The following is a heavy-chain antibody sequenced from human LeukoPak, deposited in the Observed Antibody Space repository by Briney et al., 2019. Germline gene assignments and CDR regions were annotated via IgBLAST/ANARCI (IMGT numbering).Heavy chain of an antibody. D-gene: IGHD2-21*02. Sequence: SETLSLTCSVSGVSIFSYYWSWVRQHPGKGLEWIGYIYYSGSTYYNPSLKSRVTISVDTSKNQFSLKLSSVTAADTAVYYCAREAAYCGGDCYPARFDPWGQGTLVTVSS. J-gene: IGHJ5*02. CDR3: AREAAYCGGDCYPARFDP. V-gene: IGHV4-59*06. CDR1: GVSIFSYY. CDR2: IYYSGST.